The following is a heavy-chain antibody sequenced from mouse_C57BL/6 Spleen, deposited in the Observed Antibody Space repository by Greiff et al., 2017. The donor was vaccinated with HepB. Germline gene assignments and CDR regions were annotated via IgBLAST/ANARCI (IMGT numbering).Heavy chain of an antibody. CDR2: IHPNSGST. CDR3: ARSLWAGYYAMDY. V-gene: IGHV1-64*01. Sequence: VQLQQSGAELVKPGASVKLSCKASGYTFTSYWMHWVKQRPGQGLEWIGMIHPNSGSTNYNEKFKSKATLTVDKSSSTAYMQLSSLTSEDSAVYYCARSLWAGYYAMDYWGQGTSVTVSS. J-gene: IGHJ4*01. D-gene: IGHD1-1*02. CDR1: GYTFTSYW.